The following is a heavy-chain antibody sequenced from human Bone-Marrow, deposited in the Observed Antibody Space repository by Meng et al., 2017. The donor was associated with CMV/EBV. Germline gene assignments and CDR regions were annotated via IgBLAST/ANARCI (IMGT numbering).Heavy chain of an antibody. J-gene: IGHJ4*02. V-gene: IGHV3-30*18. CDR1: GFTFSSYG. Sequence: VPLVESGGGVVQPGRSLRLSCAASGFTFSSYGMHWVRQAPGKGLEWVAVISYDGSNKYYVDSVKGRFTISRDNSKNTLYLQMNSLRAEDTAVYYCAKDLVNWNFDYWGQGTLVTVSS. CDR2: ISYDGSNK. D-gene: IGHD1-1*01. CDR3: AKDLVNWNFDY.